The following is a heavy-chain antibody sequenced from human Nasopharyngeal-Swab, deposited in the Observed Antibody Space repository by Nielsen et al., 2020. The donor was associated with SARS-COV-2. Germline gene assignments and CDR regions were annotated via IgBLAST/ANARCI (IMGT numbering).Heavy chain of an antibody. CDR2: ISGSGGST. J-gene: IGHJ4*02. CDR3: AKDGGITMVRGVLDY. D-gene: IGHD3-10*01. V-gene: IGHV3-23*01. Sequence: GESLKISCAASGFTFSSYAMSWVRQAPGKGLEWVSAISGSGGSTYYADSVKGRFTISRDNSKNTLYLQMNSLRAEDTAVYYCAKDGGITMVRGVLDYRGQGTLVTVSS. CDR1: GFTFSSYA.